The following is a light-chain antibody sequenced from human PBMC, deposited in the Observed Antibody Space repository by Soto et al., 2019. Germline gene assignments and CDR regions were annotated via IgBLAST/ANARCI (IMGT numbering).Light chain of an antibody. V-gene: IGKV1-5*01. Sequence: DIQMTQSPSTLSASVGDRVTITCRASQSISSWFAWYQQKPGKAPKLLIYDASSLESGVPSRFSGSGSGTEFNLTISSLQPDDFATYYCQQYNSYPWTFGQGTKVEIK. CDR1: QSISSW. J-gene: IGKJ1*01. CDR3: QQYNSYPWT. CDR2: DAS.